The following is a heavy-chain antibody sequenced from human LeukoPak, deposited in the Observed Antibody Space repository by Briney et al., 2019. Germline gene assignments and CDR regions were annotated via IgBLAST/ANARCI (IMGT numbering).Heavy chain of an antibody. Sequence: ASVKVSCKASGYTFSNYGISWVRLAPGQGLEWMGWISAYNGNTNYLQKLQGRVTMTTDTSTSTAYMELRSLRSDDTAVYYCARASGYSYGTDIDYWGQGTLVTVSS. CDR1: GYTFSNYG. CDR3: ARASGYSYGTDIDY. V-gene: IGHV1-18*01. J-gene: IGHJ4*02. CDR2: ISAYNGNT. D-gene: IGHD5-18*01.